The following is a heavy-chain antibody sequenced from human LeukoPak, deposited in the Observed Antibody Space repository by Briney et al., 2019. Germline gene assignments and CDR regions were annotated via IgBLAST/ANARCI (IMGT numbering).Heavy chain of an antibody. CDR3: AREPGTYYYDSSGYWDY. Sequence: ASVKVSCKASGYTFTSYGISWVRQAPGQGLEWMGWISAYNGNTNYAQKLQGRVTMTTDTSTSTAYMELRSQRSDDTAVYYCAREPGTYYYDSSGYWDYWGQGTLVTVSS. D-gene: IGHD3-22*01. CDR1: GYTFTSYG. CDR2: ISAYNGNT. V-gene: IGHV1-18*01. J-gene: IGHJ4*02.